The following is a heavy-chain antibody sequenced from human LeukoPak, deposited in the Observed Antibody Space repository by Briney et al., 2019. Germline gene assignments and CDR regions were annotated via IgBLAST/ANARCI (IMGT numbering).Heavy chain of an antibody. CDR2: IIPIFGTA. CDR1: GGTFSSYA. J-gene: IGHJ4*02. V-gene: IGHV1-69*06. Sequence: SVKVSCKASGGTFSSYAISWVRQAPGEGLEWMGGIIPIFGTANYAQKFQGRVTITADKSTSTAYMELSSLISEDTAVYYCATNPIMVRGPFGYYFDYWGQGTLVTVSS. D-gene: IGHD3-10*01. CDR3: ATNPIMVRGPFGYYFDY.